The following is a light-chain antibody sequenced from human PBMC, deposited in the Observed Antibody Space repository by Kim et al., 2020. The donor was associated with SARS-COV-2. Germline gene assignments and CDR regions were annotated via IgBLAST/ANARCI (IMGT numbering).Light chain of an antibody. V-gene: IGKV3-11*01. CDR3: QQRSSWPLT. CDR2: DAS. CDR1: QHISSH. J-gene: IGKJ4*01. Sequence: EIVLTQSPGTLSLSPGERATLSCRASQHISSHLGWYQQKPGQAPRLLIYDASDRATGIPARFSGSGSGTDFTLTITTLEPEDFAMYYCQQRSSWPLTFGGGTKVDIK.